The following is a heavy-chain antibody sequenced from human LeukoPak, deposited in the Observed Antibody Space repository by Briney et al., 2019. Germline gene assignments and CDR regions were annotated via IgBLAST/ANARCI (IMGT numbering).Heavy chain of an antibody. J-gene: IGHJ5*02. CDR3: AKDVRYYGSGIFGFFDP. CDR1: GFTFSSHA. Sequence: GGSLRLSCAASGFTFSSHAMSWVRQAPGKGLEWVSAISDSGRDTSYAGSVEGRFTISRDNSKNTLYLQMDSLRVEDTALYYCAKDVRYYGSGIFGFFDPWGQGTLVTVSS. D-gene: IGHD3-10*01. CDR2: ISDSGRDT. V-gene: IGHV3-23*01.